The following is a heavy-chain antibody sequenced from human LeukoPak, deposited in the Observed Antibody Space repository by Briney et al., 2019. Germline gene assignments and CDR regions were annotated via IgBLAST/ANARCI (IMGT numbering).Heavy chain of an antibody. CDR1: GYTFTSYG. J-gene: IGHJ6*02. Sequence: GASVKVSCKASGYTFTSYGISWVRQAPGPALEWMGWISAYNGNTNYAKKLQGRVTMTTDTSTSTAYMELRSLRSDDTAVYYCARVITTGYYYYYGMDVWGQGTTVTVSS. V-gene: IGHV1-18*01. CDR2: ISAYNGNT. CDR3: ARVITTGYYYYYGMDV. D-gene: IGHD4-11*01.